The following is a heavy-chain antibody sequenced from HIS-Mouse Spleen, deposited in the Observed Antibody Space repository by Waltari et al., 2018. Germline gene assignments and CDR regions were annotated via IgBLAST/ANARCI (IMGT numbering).Heavy chain of an antibody. V-gene: IGHV1-2*02. CDR1: GYTFTGYY. CDR2: INPNSGGT. J-gene: IGHJ4*02. Sequence: QVQLVQSGAEVKKPGASVKVSCKASGYTFTGYYLPWVPQAPGQGLEWMGWINPNSGGTNYAQKFQGRVTMTRDTSISTAYMELSRLRSDDTAVYYCARVGGGGYSSSSGFDYWGQGTLVTVSS. CDR3: ARVGGGGYSSSSGFDY. D-gene: IGHD6-6*01.